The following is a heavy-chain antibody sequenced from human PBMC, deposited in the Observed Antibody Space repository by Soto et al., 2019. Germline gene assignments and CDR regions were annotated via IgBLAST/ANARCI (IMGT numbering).Heavy chain of an antibody. CDR2: IFHDGTA. D-gene: IGHD3-10*01. CDR1: GVSISSGNW. CDR3: LRLVYHTRLNYMYFDF. J-gene: IGHJ4*02. V-gene: IGHV4-4*02. Sequence: SETLSLTCAVSGVSISSGNWWTWVRQSPQRGLEYIGEIFHDGTANYYPSFERRVAISVGTSKNQFSLKLTSVTAAGTAIYFCLRLVYHTRLNYMYFDFWGQGTLVPVS.